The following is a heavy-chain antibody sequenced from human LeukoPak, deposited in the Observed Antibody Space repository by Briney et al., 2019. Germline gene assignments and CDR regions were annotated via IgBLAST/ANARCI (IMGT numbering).Heavy chain of an antibody. CDR1: GGSFSGYC. Sequence: SETLSLTCAVDGGSFSGYCWSWIRQPPGKGLEWIGEINHSGSTNYNPSLKSRVTISVDTSKNQFSLKLSSVTAADTAVYYCAADYSYGFDYWGQGTLVTVSS. CDR3: AADYSYGFDY. CDR2: INHSGST. D-gene: IGHD4-11*01. J-gene: IGHJ4*02. V-gene: IGHV4-34*01.